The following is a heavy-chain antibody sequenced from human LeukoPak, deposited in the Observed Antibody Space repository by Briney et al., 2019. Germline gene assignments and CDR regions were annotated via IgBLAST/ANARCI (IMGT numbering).Heavy chain of an antibody. Sequence: SETLSLTCTVSGGSISSSSYYWGWLRQPPGKGLEWIGSIYYSGSTYYNPSLKSRVTISVDTSKNQFSLKLSSVTAADTAVYYCARAGATGTSYWYFDLWGRGTLVTVSS. CDR3: ARAGATGTSYWYFDL. J-gene: IGHJ2*01. CDR1: GGSISSSSYY. CDR2: IYYSGST. D-gene: IGHD1-1*01. V-gene: IGHV4-39*07.